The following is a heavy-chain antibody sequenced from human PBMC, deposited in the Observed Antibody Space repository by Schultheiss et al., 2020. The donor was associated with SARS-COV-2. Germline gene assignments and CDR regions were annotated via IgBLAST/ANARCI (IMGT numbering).Heavy chain of an antibody. Sequence: GGSLRLSCAASGFTFSSYWMHWVRQAPGKGLVWVSRINSDGSSTSYADSVKGRFTISRDNAKNTLYLQMNSLRAEDTAVYYCARDRSIGGGDDAFDIWGQGTMVTVSS. V-gene: IGHV3-74*01. CDR3: ARDRSIGGGDDAFDI. D-gene: IGHD6-6*01. CDR1: GFTFSSYW. J-gene: IGHJ3*02. CDR2: INSDGSST.